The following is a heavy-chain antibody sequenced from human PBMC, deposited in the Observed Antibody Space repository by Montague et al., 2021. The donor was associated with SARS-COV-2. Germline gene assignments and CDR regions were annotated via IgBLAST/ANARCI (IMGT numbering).Heavy chain of an antibody. Sequence: CAISGDSVAKRRRRSDEHTSELQSPVQCVGRLLYGNNNYHVYASSVKTRITINPDTSRNQFSLHLKSVTPEDSAVYYCARENLGGEGTDAFDIWGQGTVVTVS. CDR3: ARENLGGEGTDAFDI. CDR1: GDSVAKRRRR. CDR2: LLYGNNNYH. V-gene: IGHV6-1*01. D-gene: IGHD1-1*01. J-gene: IGHJ3*02.